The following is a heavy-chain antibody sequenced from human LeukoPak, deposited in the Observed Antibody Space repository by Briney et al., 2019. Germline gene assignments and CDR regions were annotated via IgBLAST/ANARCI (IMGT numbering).Heavy chain of an antibody. V-gene: IGHV1-46*01. J-gene: IGHJ4*02. CDR1: GYTFTSYY. Sequence: ASVKVSCKASGYTFTSYYMHWVRQAPGQGLEWMGIINPSGGSTSYAQKFQGRVTMTRDTSISTAYMELSRLRSDDTAVYYCARDFGDQNEFDYWGQGTLVTVSS. CDR3: ARDFGDQNEFDY. D-gene: IGHD3-16*01. CDR2: INPSGGST.